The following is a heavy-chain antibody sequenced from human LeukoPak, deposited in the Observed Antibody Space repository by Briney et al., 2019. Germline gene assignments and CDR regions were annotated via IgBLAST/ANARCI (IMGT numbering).Heavy chain of an antibody. CDR3: AKGPSYYYDSSGYYC. D-gene: IGHD3-22*01. CDR1: GFTFSSYA. Sequence: GGSLRLSCAASGFTFSSYAMSWVRLAPGRGLEWVSAISGSGGSTYYADSVKGRFTISRDNSKNTLYLQMNSLRAEDTAVYYCAKGPSYYYDSSGYYCRGQGTLVTVSS. CDR2: ISGSGGST. J-gene: IGHJ4*02. V-gene: IGHV3-23*01.